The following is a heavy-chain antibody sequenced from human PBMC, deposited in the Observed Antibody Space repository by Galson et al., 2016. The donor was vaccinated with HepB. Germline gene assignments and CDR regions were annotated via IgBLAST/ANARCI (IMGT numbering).Heavy chain of an antibody. D-gene: IGHD3-9*01. CDR2: ISSSGTTI. CDR1: GFTFSRYE. CDR3: AREPVRLDDLLTGPPKNPDY. V-gene: IGHV3-48*03. J-gene: IGHJ4*02. Sequence: SLRLSCAASGFTFSRYEMNWVRQAPGKGQEWVSYISSSGTTIYYADSVNGRFTISRDNAKNSLYLQMNSLRAEDTAVYYCAREPVRLDDLLTGPPKNPDYWGQGTRVTVSS.